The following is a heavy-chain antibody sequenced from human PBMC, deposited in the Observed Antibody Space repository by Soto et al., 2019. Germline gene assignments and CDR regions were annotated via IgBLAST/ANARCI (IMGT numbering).Heavy chain of an antibody. Sequence: PSETLSLTCAVSGGSISSGGYSWSWIRQPPGKGLEWIGYIYHSGSTYYNPSLKSRVTISVDTSKNQFSLKLSSVTAADTAVYYCARHVSNYDILTGPSNWFDPWGQGTLVTVSS. CDR3: ARHVSNYDILTGPSNWFDP. J-gene: IGHJ5*02. CDR2: IYHSGST. D-gene: IGHD3-9*01. CDR1: GGSISSGGYS. V-gene: IGHV4-30-2*03.